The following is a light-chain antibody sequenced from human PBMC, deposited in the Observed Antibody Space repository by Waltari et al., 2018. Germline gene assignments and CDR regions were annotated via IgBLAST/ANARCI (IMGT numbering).Light chain of an antibody. V-gene: IGLV3-19*01. CDR2: DQN. CDR1: SLRSNH. CDR3: HSRDASGVGGA. J-gene: IGLJ2*01. Sequence: TQYPAVAVAVGQIVRITCQGYSLRSNHESWYQQRPSQAPKLLIYDQNNRPSGVPGRFSGSSSDNTASLTITGAQAEDEAYYYCHSRDASGVGGAFGGGTKLTVL.